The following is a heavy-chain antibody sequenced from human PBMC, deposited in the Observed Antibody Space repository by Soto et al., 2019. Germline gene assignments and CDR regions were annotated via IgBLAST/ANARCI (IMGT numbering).Heavy chain of an antibody. J-gene: IGHJ4*02. D-gene: IGHD2-15*01. Sequence: QVRLVQSGTEVKKPGSSVKVSCKVSGGSFNSFPISWVRQAPGQGPQWMGGIVPVFGIANYAKEFLGRFTIPADRSTTTSYMELSSLRSDDTAVYYCTKDKKSRAQEWALDYWGQGTLVMVSS. V-gene: IGHV1-69*17. CDR3: TKDKKSRAQEWALDY. CDR2: IVPVFGIA. CDR1: GGSFNSFP.